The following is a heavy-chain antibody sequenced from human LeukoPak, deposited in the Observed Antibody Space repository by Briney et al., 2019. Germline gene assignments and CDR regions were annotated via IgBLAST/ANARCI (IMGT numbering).Heavy chain of an antibody. V-gene: IGHV3-48*03. CDR1: GFIFSNYE. Sequence: GGSLRLSCAASGFIFSNYEMNWVRQAPGKGLEWVAFISSSGSTAYYADSVKGRFVISKDNAKNSLDLEMHSLRAEDTAVYYCARDQTPFYWGQGSLVTVSS. D-gene: IGHD2-15*01. CDR3: ARDQTPFY. CDR2: ISSSGSTA. J-gene: IGHJ4*02.